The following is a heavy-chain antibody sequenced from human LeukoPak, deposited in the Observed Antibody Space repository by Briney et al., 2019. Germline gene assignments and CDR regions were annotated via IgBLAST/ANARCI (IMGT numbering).Heavy chain of an antibody. J-gene: IGHJ6*03. Sequence: GGSLRLSCAASGFTFSSYSMNWVRQAPGKGLEWVSYISSSSSTIYYADSVKGRFTISRDNAKNSLYLQMNSLRAEDTAVYYCAREGRGYCSSTSCYRVYYYYYMDVWGKGTTVTVSS. V-gene: IGHV3-48*04. CDR1: GFTFSSYS. CDR2: ISSSSSTI. D-gene: IGHD2-2*01. CDR3: AREGRGYCSSTSCYRVYYYYYMDV.